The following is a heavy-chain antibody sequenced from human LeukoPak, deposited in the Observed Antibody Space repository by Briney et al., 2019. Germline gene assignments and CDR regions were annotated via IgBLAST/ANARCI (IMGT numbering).Heavy chain of an antibody. CDR1: GYTFSSNA. J-gene: IGHJ6*01. V-gene: IGHV1-69*13. D-gene: IGHD3-3*01. Sequence: SVTVSCKASGYTFSSNAISWVRQAPGQGLEWMGGIIPIFGTANYAQKFQGRVTITADESTSTAYMELSSLRSEDTAVYYCATRILRFLEWEPTNYYYYYGMDVWGQGTTVTVSS. CDR3: ATRILRFLEWEPTNYYYYYGMDV. CDR2: IIPIFGTA.